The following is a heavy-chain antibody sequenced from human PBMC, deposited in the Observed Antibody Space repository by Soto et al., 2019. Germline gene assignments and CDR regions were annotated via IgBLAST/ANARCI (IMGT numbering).Heavy chain of an antibody. CDR3: ASRAGRAAAGTVPFFDY. CDR1: GYSFTSYW. J-gene: IGHJ4*02. V-gene: IGHV5-51*01. CDR2: IYPGDSDT. Sequence: PGESLKISCKGSGYSFTSYWIGWVRQMPGKGLEWMGIIYPGDSDTRYSPSFQGQVTISADKSISTAYLQWSSLKASDTAMYYCASRAGRAAAGTVPFFDYWGQGTLVTVSS. D-gene: IGHD6-13*01.